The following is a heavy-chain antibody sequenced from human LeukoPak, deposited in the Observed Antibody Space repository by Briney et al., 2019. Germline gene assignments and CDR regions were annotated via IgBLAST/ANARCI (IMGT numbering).Heavy chain of an antibody. J-gene: IGHJ4*02. CDR3: ARWVRAVFDY. V-gene: IGHV4-39*01. Sequence: SETLSLTCSVSGGSISSRSYYWGWIRQSPGKGLEWIGNIYYSGSTYNNPSLKSRVTISVDTSKNQFSLKLSSVTAADTAVYYCARWVRAVFDYWGQGTLVTVSS. CDR2: IYYSGST. CDR1: GGSISSRSYY. D-gene: IGHD6-19*01.